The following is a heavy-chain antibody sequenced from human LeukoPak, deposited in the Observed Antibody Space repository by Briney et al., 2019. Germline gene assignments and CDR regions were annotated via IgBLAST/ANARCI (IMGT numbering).Heavy chain of an antibody. J-gene: IGHJ4*02. CDR2: LSGDGSDT. V-gene: IGHV3-23*01. D-gene: IGHD6-19*01. Sequence: GGSLRLSCQASGFPFSTFPMSWVRQAPGKGLEWASTLSGDGSDTYYADSVKGRFTISRDNSKNTLYLQMNSLRAEDTAVYYCARSTIAVAGTPFDYWGQGTLVTVSS. CDR1: GFPFSTFP. CDR3: ARSTIAVAGTPFDY.